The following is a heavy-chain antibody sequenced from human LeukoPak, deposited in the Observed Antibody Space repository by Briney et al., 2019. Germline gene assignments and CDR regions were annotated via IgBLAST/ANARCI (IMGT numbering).Heavy chain of an antibody. CDR2: IYYSGST. Sequence: SETLSLTCTVSGGSISSYYWSWIRQPPGKGLEWIGYIYYSGSTNYNPSLKSRVTISVDTSKNQFSLKLSSVTAADTAVYYCARGSEQRLVPSPYYYGMDVWGKGTTVTVSS. J-gene: IGHJ6*04. CDR3: ARGSEQRLVPSPYYYGMDV. CDR1: GGSISSYY. V-gene: IGHV4-59*01. D-gene: IGHD6-19*01.